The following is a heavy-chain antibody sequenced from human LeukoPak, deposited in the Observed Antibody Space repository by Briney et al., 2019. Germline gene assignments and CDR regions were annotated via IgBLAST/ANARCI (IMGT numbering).Heavy chain of an antibody. D-gene: IGHD4-17*01. CDR1: GGSISSSSYY. CDR3: ARRTVTTPGGWFRY. V-gene: IGHV4-39*07. CDR2: IYYSGST. J-gene: IGHJ4*02. Sequence: PSETLSLTCTVSGGSISSSSYYWGWIRQPPGKGLEWIGSIYYSGSTYYNPSLKSRVTISVDTSKNQFSLKLSSVTAADTAVYYCARRTVTTPGGWFRYWGQGTLVTVSS.